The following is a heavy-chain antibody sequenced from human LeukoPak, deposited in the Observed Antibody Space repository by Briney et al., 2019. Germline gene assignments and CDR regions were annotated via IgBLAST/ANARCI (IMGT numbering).Heavy chain of an antibody. CDR1: GFTFSGYG. CDR2: ISSDGNNK. CDR3: ARASPASYYYFDY. J-gene: IGHJ4*02. Sequence: GGSLRLSCAASGFTFSGYGLHWVRQAPGKGLDWVALISSDGNNKYHADSVKGRFTISRDNSKNILYLQMNTLRAEDTAVYYCARASPASYYYFDYWGQGTLVTVSS. V-gene: IGHV3-30-3*01. D-gene: IGHD3-10*01.